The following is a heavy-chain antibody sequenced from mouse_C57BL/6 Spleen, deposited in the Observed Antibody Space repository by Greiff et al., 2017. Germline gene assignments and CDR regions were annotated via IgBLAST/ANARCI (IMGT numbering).Heavy chain of an antibody. J-gene: IGHJ3*01. CDR3: ARSSGLGFAY. CDR2: IDPSDSYT. V-gene: IGHV1-69*01. CDR1: GYTFTSYW. D-gene: IGHD6-2*01. Sequence: QVQLQQPGAELVMPGASVKLSCKASGYTFTSYWMHWVKQRPGQGLEWIGEIDPSDSYTNYNQKFKGKSTLTVDKSSSTAYMQLSSLTSEDSAVYYCARSSGLGFAYWGQGTLVTVSA.